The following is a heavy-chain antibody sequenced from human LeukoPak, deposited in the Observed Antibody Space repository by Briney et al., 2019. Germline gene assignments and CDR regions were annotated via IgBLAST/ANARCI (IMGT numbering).Heavy chain of an antibody. CDR2: IRWDGVST. J-gene: IGHJ4*02. V-gene: IGHV3-43*01. Sequence: GGSLRLSCAASGFTFDDYTMHCVRQAPGKGLEWVSLIRWDGVSTYYADSVKGRFTISRDNSKNSLYLQMNSLRTEDTALYYCGKGDTTMDITLDYWGQGTLVTVYS. CDR3: GKGDTTMDITLDY. CDR1: GFTFDDYT. D-gene: IGHD5-18*01.